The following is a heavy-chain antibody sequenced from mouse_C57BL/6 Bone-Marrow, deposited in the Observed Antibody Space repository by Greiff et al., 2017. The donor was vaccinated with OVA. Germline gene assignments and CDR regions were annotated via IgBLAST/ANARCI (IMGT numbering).Heavy chain of an antibody. V-gene: IGHV1-26*01. CDR1: GYTFTDYY. CDR2: INPNNGGT. D-gene: IGHD1-2*01. Sequence: VQLQQSGPELVKPGASVKISCKASGYTFTDYYMNWVKQSHGKSLEWIGDINPNNGGTSYNQKFKGKATLTVDKSSSTAYMELRSLTSEDSAVYYWARRLTWFAYWGQGTLVTVSA. CDR3: ARRLTWFAY. J-gene: IGHJ3*01.